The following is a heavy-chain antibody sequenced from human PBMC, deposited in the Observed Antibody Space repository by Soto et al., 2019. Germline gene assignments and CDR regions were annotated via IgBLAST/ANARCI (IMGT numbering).Heavy chain of an antibody. CDR1: GGSISSGDYY. Sequence: PSETLSLTCTVSGGSISSGDYYWSWIRQPPGKGLEWIGYIYYSGSTYYNPSLKSRVTISVDTSKNQFSLKLSSVTAADTAVYYCARDRRIAASPEFYYYYGMGVWGQGTTVTVSS. J-gene: IGHJ6*02. V-gene: IGHV4-30-4*01. D-gene: IGHD6-6*01. CDR2: IYYSGST. CDR3: ARDRRIAASPEFYYYYGMGV.